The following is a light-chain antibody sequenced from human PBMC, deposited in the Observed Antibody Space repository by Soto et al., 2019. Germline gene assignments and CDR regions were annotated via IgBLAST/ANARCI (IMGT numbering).Light chain of an antibody. Sequence: QSALTQPDSVSGSPGQSITISCSGTPSDIGAYNYVSWYQHLPGTAPEVIIYDVTNRPSGVSSRFSGSKSGTTASLTIYGLQADDEANYYCGAYTITSTLMIFGVGTKLNVL. J-gene: IGLJ2*01. V-gene: IGLV2-14*03. CDR2: DVT. CDR3: GAYTITSTLMI. CDR1: PSDIGAYNY.